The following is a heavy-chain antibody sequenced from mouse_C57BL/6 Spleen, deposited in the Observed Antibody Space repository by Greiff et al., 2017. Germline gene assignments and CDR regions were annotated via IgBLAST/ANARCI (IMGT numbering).Heavy chain of an antibody. V-gene: IGHV5-16*01. CDR1: GFTFSDYY. CDR2: FNYDGSST. D-gene: IGHD1-1*01. CDR3: ARASAYYYGSIYFDY. J-gene: IGHJ2*01. Sequence: EVKVEESEGGLVQPGSSMKLSCTVSGFTFSDYYMAWVRQVPEKGLEWVANFNYDGSSTYYLDSLKSRFIFARDNAKNILYLQMSSLKSEDTATYYCARASAYYYGSIYFDYWGQGTTLTVST.